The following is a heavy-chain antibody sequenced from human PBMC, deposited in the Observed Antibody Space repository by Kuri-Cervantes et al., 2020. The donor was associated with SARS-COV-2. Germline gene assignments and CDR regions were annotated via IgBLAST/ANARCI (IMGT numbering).Heavy chain of an antibody. CDR2: IYHSGST. Sequence: SETLSLTCAVSGHSISNGYYWGWIRQPPGKGLEWIGSIYHSGSTYYNPSLKSRVTISVDTSKNQFSLKLSSVTAADTAVYYCARARYCSGGSCYSEVPAYYYYMDVWGKGTTVTVSS. J-gene: IGHJ6*03. V-gene: IGHV4-38-2*01. CDR3: ARARYCSGGSCYSEVPAYYYYMDV. CDR1: GHSISNGYY. D-gene: IGHD2-15*01.